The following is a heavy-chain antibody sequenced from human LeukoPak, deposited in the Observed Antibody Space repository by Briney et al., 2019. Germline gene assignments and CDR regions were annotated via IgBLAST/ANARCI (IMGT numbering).Heavy chain of an antibody. CDR3: ASGSHYLYYYYYYMDV. CDR1: GGTFSSYA. J-gene: IGHJ6*03. CDR2: IIPIFGTA. D-gene: IGHD2-15*01. V-gene: IGHV1-69*05. Sequence: SVKVSCKASGGTFSSYAISWVRQAPGQGLEWMGGIIPIFGTANYAQKFQGRVTITTDESTSTAYMELSSLRSEDTAVYYCASGSHYLYYYYYYMDVWGKGTTVTVSS.